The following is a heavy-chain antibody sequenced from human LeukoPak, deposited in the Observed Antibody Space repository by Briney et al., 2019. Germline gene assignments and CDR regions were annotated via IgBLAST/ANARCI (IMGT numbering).Heavy chain of an antibody. CDR1: GYTFTGYD. D-gene: IGHD3-22*01. CDR2: MNPNSGNT. Sequence: GASVKVSCKASGYTFTGYDINWVRQATGQGLEWMGWMNPNSGNTGYAQKFQGRVTMTRNTSISTAYMELSSLRSEDTAVYYCARGVGGLYYYDSSGSLYWGQGTLVTVSS. J-gene: IGHJ4*02. V-gene: IGHV1-8*02. CDR3: ARGVGGLYYYDSSGSLY.